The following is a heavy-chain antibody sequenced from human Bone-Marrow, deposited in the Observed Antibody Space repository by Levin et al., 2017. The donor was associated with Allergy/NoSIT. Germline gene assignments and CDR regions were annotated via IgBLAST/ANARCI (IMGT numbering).Heavy chain of an antibody. D-gene: IGHD3-22*01. CDR1: IFYSDSYG. CDR3: AKERAFYSRSPIEH. CDR2: ISYDGNKK. V-gene: IGHV3-30*18. J-gene: IGHJ4*02. Sequence: GGSLRLSCVVSIFYSDSYGMHWVRQAPGKGLEWVSLISYDGNKKDYADSVKGRFTISRDNSKHTLYLEMNSLRSEDTGVYFCAKERAFYSRSPIEHWGQGTLVTVSS.